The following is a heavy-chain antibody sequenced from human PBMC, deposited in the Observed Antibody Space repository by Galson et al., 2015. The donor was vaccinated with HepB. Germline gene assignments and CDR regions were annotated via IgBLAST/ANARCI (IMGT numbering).Heavy chain of an antibody. V-gene: IGHV1-69*01. CDR1: GGTFSRFG. Sequence: SCKASGGTFSRFGFHWVRQAPGQGLEWLGGVSPVFPTADYAPKFQGRVTITADEPTSTAYMELSSLRSDDTAVYYCARDADPNYDFWSGFDYWGQGTLVTVSS. CDR2: VSPVFPTA. CDR3: ARDADPNYDFWSGFDY. J-gene: IGHJ4*02. D-gene: IGHD3-3*01.